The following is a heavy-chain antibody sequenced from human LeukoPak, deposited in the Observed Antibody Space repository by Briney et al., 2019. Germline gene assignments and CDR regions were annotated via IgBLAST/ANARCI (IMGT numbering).Heavy chain of an antibody. Sequence: ASVKVSCKASGYTFTGYYMHWVRQAPGQGLEWMGWINPNSGGTNYAQEFQGRVTMTRDTSISTAYMELSRLRSDDTAVYYCARVGGTEGNYYYGMDVWGQGTTVAVSS. CDR2: INPNSGGT. J-gene: IGHJ6*02. CDR3: ARVGGTEGNYYYGMDV. V-gene: IGHV1-2*02. CDR1: GYTFTGYY.